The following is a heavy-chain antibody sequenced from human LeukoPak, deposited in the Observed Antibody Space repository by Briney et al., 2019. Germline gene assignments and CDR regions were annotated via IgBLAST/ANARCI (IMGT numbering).Heavy chain of an antibody. V-gene: IGHV1-18*04. CDR1: GYTFTGYY. CDR3: ARDSSSWSHAEYFQH. J-gene: IGHJ1*01. D-gene: IGHD6-13*01. Sequence: GASVKVSCKASGYTFTGYYMHWVRQAPGQGLEWMGWISAYNGNTNYAQKLQGRVTMTTDTSTSTAYMELRSLRSDDTAVYYCARDSSSWSHAEYFQHWGQGTLVTASS. CDR2: ISAYNGNT.